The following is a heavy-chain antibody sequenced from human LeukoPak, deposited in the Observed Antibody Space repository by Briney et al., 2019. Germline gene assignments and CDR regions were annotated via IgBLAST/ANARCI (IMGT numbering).Heavy chain of an antibody. CDR3: ARSYSGSYYGYYFDY. CDR2: IYYSGST. D-gene: IGHD1-26*01. CDR1: GGSISSYY. Sequence: SETLSLTCTVSGGSISSYYWSWVRQPPGKGGEGRGYIYYSGSTNYNPSLTSRGTISVDTSKNHFSLNLSSVTAADTAVYYCARSYSGSYYGYYFDYWGQGTLVTVSS. J-gene: IGHJ4*02. V-gene: IGHV4-59*01.